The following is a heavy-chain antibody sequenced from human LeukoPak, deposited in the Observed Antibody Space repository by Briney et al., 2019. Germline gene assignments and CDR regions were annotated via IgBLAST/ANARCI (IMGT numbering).Heavy chain of an antibody. CDR1: GFTFSSYA. Sequence: GGSLRLSCAASGFTFSSYAMSWVRQAPGKGLEWVSAISDSGGSTYYADSVKGRFTISRDNSKNTLYLQMNSLRAEDTAVYYCAKGGYVWGSYDLNWFDPWGQGTLVTVSS. CDR3: AKGGYVWGSYDLNWFDP. D-gene: IGHD3-16*01. V-gene: IGHV3-23*01. CDR2: ISDSGGST. J-gene: IGHJ5*02.